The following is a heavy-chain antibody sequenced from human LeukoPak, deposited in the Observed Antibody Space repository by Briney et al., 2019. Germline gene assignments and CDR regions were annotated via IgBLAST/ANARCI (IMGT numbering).Heavy chain of an antibody. CDR1: GYTLTELS. D-gene: IGHD3-10*01. Sequence: GASVKVSCKVSGYTLTELSMHWVRQAPGKELEWMGGFDPEDGETIYAQKFQGRVTMTEDTSTDTAYMELSSLRSEDTAVYYCATSILWFGGLSTTTDYWGQGTLVTVSS. V-gene: IGHV1-24*01. CDR3: ATSILWFGGLSTTTDY. CDR2: FDPEDGET. J-gene: IGHJ4*02.